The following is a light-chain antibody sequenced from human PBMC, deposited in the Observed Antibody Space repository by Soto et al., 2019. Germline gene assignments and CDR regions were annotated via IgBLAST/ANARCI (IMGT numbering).Light chain of an antibody. CDR3: QSYDSSLSGADV. V-gene: IGLV1-40*01. CDR1: SSNIGAGYD. J-gene: IGLJ1*01. CDR2: GNS. Sequence: QTVVTQPPSVSGAPGQRVTTSCTGSSSNIGAGYDVHWYQQLPGTAPKLLIYGNSNRPSGVPDRFSGSKSGTSASLAITGLQAEDEADYYCQSYDSSLSGADVFGTGTKLTVL.